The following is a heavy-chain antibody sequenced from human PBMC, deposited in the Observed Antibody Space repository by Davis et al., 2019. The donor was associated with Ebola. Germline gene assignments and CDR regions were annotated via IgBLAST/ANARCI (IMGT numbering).Heavy chain of an antibody. CDR3: AREEGYCSGGSCYSGYFDY. J-gene: IGHJ4*02. Sequence: SETLSLTCIVSGGFISGSSIYWGWVRQPPGKGLEWIGTIYYSGSTYYNPSLKSRVTMSLDTSKNQFSLKLSSVTAADTAVYYCAREEGYCSGGSCYSGYFDYWGQGTLVTVSS. CDR2: IYYSGST. D-gene: IGHD2-15*01. V-gene: IGHV4-39*02. CDR1: GGFISGSSIY.